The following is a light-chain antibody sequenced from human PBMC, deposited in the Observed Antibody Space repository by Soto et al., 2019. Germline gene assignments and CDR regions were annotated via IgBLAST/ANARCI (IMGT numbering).Light chain of an antibody. CDR3: QKYGSSRDT. CDR1: QSVSSSY. Sequence: EIVLTQSPGTLSLSPGERATLSCRASQSVSSSYLAWYQQKPGQAPRLLIYGASSSATGIPDRFSGSGSGTDFTLTISRLEPEDFAVYECQKYGSSRDTVGQETKLEIK. V-gene: IGKV3-20*01. CDR2: GAS. J-gene: IGKJ2*01.